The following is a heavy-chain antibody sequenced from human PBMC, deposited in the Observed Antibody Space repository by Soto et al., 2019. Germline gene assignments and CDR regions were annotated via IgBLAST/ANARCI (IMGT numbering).Heavy chain of an antibody. CDR3: ARRPSYYYDSSGFDPFDY. D-gene: IGHD3-22*01. V-gene: IGHV4-39*01. J-gene: IGHJ4*02. CDR1: GGSISSKNYY. CDR2: ICYSGTT. Sequence: KASETLSLTCSVSGGSISSKNYYWGWIRQPPGKGLEWIGIICYSGTTYYNPSLKSRVIISVDTSKNQFSLKLSSVTAADTAVYYCARRPSYYYDSSGFDPFDYWGQGTLVTVSS.